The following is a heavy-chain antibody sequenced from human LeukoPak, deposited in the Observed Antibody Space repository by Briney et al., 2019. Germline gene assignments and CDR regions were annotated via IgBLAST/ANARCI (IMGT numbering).Heavy chain of an antibody. CDR2: INPNSGGT. Sequence: ASVKVSCKASGYTLTRYYMHWVRQAPGQGLEWRGWINPNSGGTNYAKKFQGRVTMTRDTSISTAYMELSRLRSDDTAVYYCARVGMRYCSSTSCYESFDYWGQGTLVTVSS. CDR1: GYTLTRYY. V-gene: IGHV1-2*02. D-gene: IGHD2-2*01. CDR3: ARVGMRYCSSTSCYESFDY. J-gene: IGHJ4*02.